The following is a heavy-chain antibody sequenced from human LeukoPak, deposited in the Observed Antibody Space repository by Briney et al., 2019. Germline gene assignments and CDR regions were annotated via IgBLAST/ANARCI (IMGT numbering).Heavy chain of an antibody. CDR3: ARRDQSSTWGGVSGYFDY. J-gene: IGHJ4*02. Sequence: GESLKISCKGSGYSFTSYWIGWVRQMPGKGLEWMGIIYPGDSDTTYSPSFQGQVTISADKSISTAYLQWSSLKASDTAMYYCARRDQSSTWGGVSGYFDYWGQGTLVTVSS. CDR1: GYSFTSYW. D-gene: IGHD6-13*01. CDR2: IYPGDSDT. V-gene: IGHV5-51*01.